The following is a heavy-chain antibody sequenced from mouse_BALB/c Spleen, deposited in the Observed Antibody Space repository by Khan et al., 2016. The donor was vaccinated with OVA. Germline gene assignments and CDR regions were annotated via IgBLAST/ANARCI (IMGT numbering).Heavy chain of an antibody. CDR2: ISSGGRYT. CDR3: ARTPGYYGSNYFDY. CDR1: GFTFNSYA. V-gene: IGHV5-9-3*01. D-gene: IGHD1-1*01. Sequence: EVELVESGGGLVKPGGSLQLSCAASGFTFNSYAMSWVRQTPEKRLEWVATISSGGRYTNYPDSVKGRFTISRDNAKNTLYLQMSSLRSEDTAMYYCARTPGYYGSNYFDYWGQGTTLTVSS. J-gene: IGHJ2*01.